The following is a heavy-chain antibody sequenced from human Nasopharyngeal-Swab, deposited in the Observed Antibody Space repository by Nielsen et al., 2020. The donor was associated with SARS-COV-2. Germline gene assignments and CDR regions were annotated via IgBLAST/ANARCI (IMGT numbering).Heavy chain of an antibody. CDR1: GFTFSSYG. V-gene: IGHV3-30*03. CDR2: ISYDGSNK. CDR3: ARPSSGSYSNYFDY. D-gene: IGHD1-26*01. Sequence: GGSLRLSCAASGFTFSSYGMHWVRQAPGKGLEWVAVISYDGSNKYYADSVKGRFTISRDNSKNTLYLQMNSLRAEDTAVSYCARPSSGSYSNYFDYWGQGTLVTVSS. J-gene: IGHJ4*02.